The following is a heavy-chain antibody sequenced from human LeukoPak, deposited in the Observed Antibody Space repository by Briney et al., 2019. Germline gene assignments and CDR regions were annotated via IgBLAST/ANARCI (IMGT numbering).Heavy chain of an antibody. J-gene: IGHJ4*02. D-gene: IGHD1-26*01. V-gene: IGHV3-30*04. CDR1: GFTFSSYV. Sequence: QSGGSLRLSCAASGFTFSSYVMHWVRQAPGKGLEWVAIISYDGSNEYYADSVKGRFTISRDNAKNSLYLQMNSLRAEDTAVYYCASRGYIVGATIFDYWGQGTLVTVSS. CDR2: ISYDGSNE. CDR3: ASRGYIVGATIFDY.